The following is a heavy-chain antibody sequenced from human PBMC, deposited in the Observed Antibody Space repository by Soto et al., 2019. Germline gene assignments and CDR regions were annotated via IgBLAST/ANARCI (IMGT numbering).Heavy chain of an antibody. CDR2: IIPFFGTA. Sequence: SVKVSCKASGGTFSTFGISWVRQAPGQGLEWMGGIIPFFGTAKYSQKFEDRISITAGESTNTVYMDLRSLTSEDTAIYYCARSAPMDAGDKYYYDFWGQGALVTVSS. D-gene: IGHD3-16*01. J-gene: IGHJ4*02. CDR3: ARSAPMDAGDKYYYDF. CDR1: GGTFSTFG. V-gene: IGHV1-69*13.